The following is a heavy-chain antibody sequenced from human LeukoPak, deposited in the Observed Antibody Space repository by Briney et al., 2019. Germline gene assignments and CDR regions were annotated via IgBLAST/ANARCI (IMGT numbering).Heavy chain of an antibody. CDR2: ISGSGGST. CDR1: GFTFSSYA. J-gene: IGHJ4*02. V-gene: IGHV3-23*01. Sequence: PGASLRLSCAASGFTFSSYAMSWVRQAPGKGLDWVSAISGSGGSTYYADSVKGRFTISRDNSKNTLYLQMNSLRAEDTAVYYCAKGVVAGREGYYFDYWGQGTLVTVSS. CDR3: AKGVVAGREGYYFDY. D-gene: IGHD2-15*01.